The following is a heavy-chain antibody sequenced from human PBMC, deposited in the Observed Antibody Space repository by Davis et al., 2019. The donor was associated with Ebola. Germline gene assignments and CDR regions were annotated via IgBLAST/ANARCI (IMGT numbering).Heavy chain of an antibody. CDR2: ISYDGS. CDR1: GFTFSSYG. D-gene: IGHD3-3*02. CDR3: ARDRSFGSLDF. V-gene: IGHV3-30*03. Sequence: PGGSLRLSCVASGFTFSSYGMHWVRQAPGKGLDWVAVISYDGSNYADSVKGRFTISRDDSKNTLALQMNGLRDEDTAIYYCARDRSFGSLDFGGQGTPVTVSS. J-gene: IGHJ4*02.